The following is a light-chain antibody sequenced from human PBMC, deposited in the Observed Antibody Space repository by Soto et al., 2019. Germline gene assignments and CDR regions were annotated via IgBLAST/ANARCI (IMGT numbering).Light chain of an antibody. CDR1: QSISSY. V-gene: IGKV3-20*01. Sequence: EIVLTHSPGTLSLSPWERATLSFSASQSISSYLAWYQQKPGQAPRLLIYGASTRATGIPARFSGSGSGTDFTLTISRLEPEDFAVYYCKQYGSSLNFGGGTKVDIK. J-gene: IGKJ4*01. CDR3: KQYGSSLN. CDR2: GAS.